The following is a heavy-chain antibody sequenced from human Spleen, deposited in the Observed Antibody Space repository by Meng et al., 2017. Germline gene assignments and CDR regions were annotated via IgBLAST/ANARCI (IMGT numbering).Heavy chain of an antibody. V-gene: IGHV3-23*01. CDR1: GFAFSSNA. D-gene: IGHD2-15*01. Sequence: EVRLSESGGGLVQPGGSLRLSCAASGFAFSSNAMTWVRQAPGKGLEWLSAISGDGRYIYYADSVKGRFTTSRDNFHNTLFLQMHSLRVEDTAVYYCANNPAQSDATAHNPHWGQGTLVTVSS. J-gene: IGHJ4*02. CDR2: ISGDGRYI. CDR3: ANNPAQSDATAHNPH.